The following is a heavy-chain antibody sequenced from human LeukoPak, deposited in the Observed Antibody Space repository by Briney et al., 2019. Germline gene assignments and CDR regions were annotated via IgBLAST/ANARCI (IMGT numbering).Heavy chain of an antibody. Sequence: GASVKVSCKASGYTFTGYYMHWVRQAPGQGLEWMGWINPNSGGTNYAQKFQGWVTMTRDTSISTAYMEPSRLRSDDTAVYYCARAGYGSGYNWFDPWGQGTLVTVSS. CDR3: ARAGYGSGYNWFDP. D-gene: IGHD3-10*01. J-gene: IGHJ5*02. V-gene: IGHV1-2*04. CDR2: INPNSGGT. CDR1: GYTFTGYY.